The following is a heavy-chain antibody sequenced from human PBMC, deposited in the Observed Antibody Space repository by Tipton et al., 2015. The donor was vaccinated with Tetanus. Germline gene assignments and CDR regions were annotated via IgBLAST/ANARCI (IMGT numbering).Heavy chain of an antibody. V-gene: IGHV3-7*03. CDR2: IKQDGRER. CDR3: ARWGVLGLQHYLDY. J-gene: IGHJ4*02. CDR1: GFTFSSYW. Sequence: SLRLSCAASGFTFSSYWMSWVRQAPGKGLEWVASIKQDGRERYYVDSVKGRFTISRDNAKNSLFLQMTSLRVEDTAVYYCARWGVLGLQHYLDYWGQGTLVTVSS. D-gene: IGHD1-1*01.